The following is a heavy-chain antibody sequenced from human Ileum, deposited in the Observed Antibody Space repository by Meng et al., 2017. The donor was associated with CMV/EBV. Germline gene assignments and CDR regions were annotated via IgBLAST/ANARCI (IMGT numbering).Heavy chain of an antibody. V-gene: IGHV3-64*02. D-gene: IGHD3-3*01. CDR1: GFTFSTYA. CDR3: ASWNGYNNEY. CDR2: INSNGGST. Sequence: GESPKISCAASGFTFSTYAMHWVRQAPGKGLEYVSAINSNGGSTYYADSVKGRFTISRDNSKNTLYLQMGSLRAEDMAVYYCASWNGYNNEYWGQGTLVTVSS. J-gene: IGHJ4*02.